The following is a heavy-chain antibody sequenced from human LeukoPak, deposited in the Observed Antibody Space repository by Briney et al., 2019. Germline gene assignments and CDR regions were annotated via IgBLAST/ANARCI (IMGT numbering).Heavy chain of an antibody. D-gene: IGHD3-22*01. CDR3: ARRVYYYDSSGHMDV. V-gene: IGHV3-20*04. Sequence: GGSLRLSCAASGFTFDDYGMSWVRHAPGKGLEWVSGINWNGGSTGYADSVKGRFTISRDNAKNSLYLQMNSLRAEDTALYYCARRVYYYDSSGHMDVWGKGTTVTVSS. J-gene: IGHJ6*03. CDR1: GFTFDDYG. CDR2: INWNGGST.